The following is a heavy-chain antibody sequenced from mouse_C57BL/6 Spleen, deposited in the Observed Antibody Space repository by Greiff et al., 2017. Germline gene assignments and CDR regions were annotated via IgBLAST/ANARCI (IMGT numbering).Heavy chain of an antibody. V-gene: IGHV1-55*01. Sequence: QVQLQQPGAELVKPGASVKMSCKASGYTFTSYWITWVKQRPGQGLEWIGDIYPGSGSTNYNEKFKSKATLTVDTSSSTAYMQLSRLTSEDSAVYYCAREGDYDDFYAMDYWGQGTSVTVSS. CDR3: AREGDYDDFYAMDY. CDR2: IYPGSGST. CDR1: GYTFTSYW. J-gene: IGHJ4*01. D-gene: IGHD2-4*01.